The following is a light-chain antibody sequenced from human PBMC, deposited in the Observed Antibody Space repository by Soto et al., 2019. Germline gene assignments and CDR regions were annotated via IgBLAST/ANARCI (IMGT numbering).Light chain of an antibody. J-gene: IGKJ1*01. V-gene: IGKV3-15*01. CDR3: QQYNTWLWT. Sequence: EVVMTQSPATLSVSPGERATLSCRASQSVNANLAWYQQKPGQAPRLLIHGASNMATGIPARFSGSGFGTEFILTISRLQSEDFAVEYCQQYNTWLWTFGQGTKVEI. CDR2: GAS. CDR1: QSVNAN.